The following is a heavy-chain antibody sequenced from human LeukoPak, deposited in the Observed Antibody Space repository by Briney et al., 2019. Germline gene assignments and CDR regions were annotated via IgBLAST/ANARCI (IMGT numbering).Heavy chain of an antibody. CDR1: GFTXSSYA. V-gene: IGHV3-23*01. Sequence: GGXXXXSCAASGFTXSSYAMSWVRQAPGKGLEWVSAISGSGGSTYYADSVKGLFTISRDNSKNTLYLQMNSLRAEDTAVYYCAKDNYYDSSGYYSSFDYWGQGTLVTVSS. CDR3: AKDNYYDSSGYYSSFDY. J-gene: IGHJ4*02. D-gene: IGHD3-22*01. CDR2: ISGSGGST.